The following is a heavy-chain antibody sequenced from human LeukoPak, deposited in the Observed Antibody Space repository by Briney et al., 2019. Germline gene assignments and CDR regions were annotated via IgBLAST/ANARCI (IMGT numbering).Heavy chain of an antibody. Sequence: SETLSLTCTVSGGSISSYYWSWIRQPPGKGLEWIGYIYYSGSTNYNPSLKSRVTISVDTSKNQFSLKLSSVTAADTAVYYCARAVYYDFWSGYSGYYFDYWGQGTLVTVSS. CDR2: IYYSGST. V-gene: IGHV4-59*08. J-gene: IGHJ4*02. D-gene: IGHD3-3*01. CDR3: ARAVYYDFWSGYSGYYFDY. CDR1: GGSISSYY.